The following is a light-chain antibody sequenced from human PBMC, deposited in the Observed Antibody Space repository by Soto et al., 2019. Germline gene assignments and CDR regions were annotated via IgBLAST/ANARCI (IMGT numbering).Light chain of an antibody. J-gene: IGKJ2*01. V-gene: IGKV1-5*03. CDR1: QSISSW. Sequence: DIQMTQSPSTLYASVGDRVTITCRASQSISSWLAWYQQKPWKAPKLLIYKASSLESGVPSRFSGSGSGTEFTRTISSLQPDDFATYYCQLHDTYYTFGQGNKLEI. CDR3: QLHDTYYT. CDR2: KAS.